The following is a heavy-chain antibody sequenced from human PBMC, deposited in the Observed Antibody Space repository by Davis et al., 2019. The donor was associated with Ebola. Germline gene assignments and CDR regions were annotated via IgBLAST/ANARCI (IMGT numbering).Heavy chain of an antibody. J-gene: IGHJ1*01. Sequence: GGSLRLSCAASGFTFSSYWMSWVRQAPGKGLEWVANIKQDGSEKYYVDSVKGRFTISRDNAKNSLYLQMNSLRDEDTAVYYCARALVALRWGHFQHWGQGTLVTVSS. CDR3: ARALVALRWGHFQH. CDR2: IKQDGSEK. D-gene: IGHD4-23*01. V-gene: IGHV3-7*01. CDR1: GFTFSSYW.